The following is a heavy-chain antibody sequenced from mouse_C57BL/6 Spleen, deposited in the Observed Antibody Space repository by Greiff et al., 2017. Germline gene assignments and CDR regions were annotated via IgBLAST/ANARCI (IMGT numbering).Heavy chain of an antibody. D-gene: IGHD1-1*01. V-gene: IGHV1-50*01. CDR1: GYTFTSYW. CDR3: ARGYYYGSPLMDY. J-gene: IGHJ4*01. Sequence: QVQLQQPGAELVKPGASVKLSCKASGYTFTSYWMQWVKQRPGQGLEWIGEIDPSDSYTNYNQKFKGKATLTVDTSSSTAYMQLSSLTSEDSAVXYCARGYYYGSPLMDYWGQGTSVTVSS. CDR2: IDPSDSYT.